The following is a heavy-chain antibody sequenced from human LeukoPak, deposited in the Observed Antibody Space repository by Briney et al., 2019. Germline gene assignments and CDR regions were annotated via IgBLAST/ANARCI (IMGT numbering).Heavy chain of an antibody. J-gene: IGHJ3*02. V-gene: IGHV4-59*01. CDR2: IYDSGSS. Sequence: SETLSPTCTVSGGSISSYYWSWIRQPPGKGLGWIGDIYDSGSSNYNPALKRRVTISVDTSKNQFSQRLSSVTAADTAGYYWGRDRGEEACAIWGQGTMVTVSS. CDR1: GGSISSYY. CDR3: GRDRGEEACAI. D-gene: IGHD3-10*01.